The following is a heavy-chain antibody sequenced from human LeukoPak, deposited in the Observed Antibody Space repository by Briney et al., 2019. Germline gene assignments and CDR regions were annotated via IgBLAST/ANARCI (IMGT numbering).Heavy chain of an antibody. J-gene: IGHJ4*02. CDR3: AKEVFGVVIIGIDY. Sequence: PGGSLRLSCAASGFTFSSYAMNWVRQAPGKGLEWISSISGSGDNTYYADSVKGRFTISRDNSKNTLYLQMNSLRAEDTAVYYCAKEVFGVVIIGIDYWGQGTLVTVSS. CDR2: ISGSGDNT. V-gene: IGHV3-23*01. CDR1: GFTFSSYA. D-gene: IGHD3-3*01.